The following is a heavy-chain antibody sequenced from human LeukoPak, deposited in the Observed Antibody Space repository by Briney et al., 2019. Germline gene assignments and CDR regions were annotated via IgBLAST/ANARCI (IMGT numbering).Heavy chain of an antibody. J-gene: IGHJ4*02. CDR2: INPNSGGT. CDR3: ARAPPYHGSGSYYGDFDY. CDR1: GYTFTGYY. D-gene: IGHD3-10*01. Sequence: GASLKVSCKASGYTFTGYYMHWVRQAPGQGLEWMGWINPNSGGTNYAQKFQGRVTMTRDTSISTAYMELSRLRSDDTAVYYCARAPPYHGSGSYYGDFDYWGQGTLVTVSS. V-gene: IGHV1-2*02.